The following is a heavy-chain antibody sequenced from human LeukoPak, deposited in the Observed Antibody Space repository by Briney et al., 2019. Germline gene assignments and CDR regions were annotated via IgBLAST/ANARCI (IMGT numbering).Heavy chain of an antibody. D-gene: IGHD3-22*01. J-gene: IGHJ5*02. Sequence: GGSLRLSCSASGFTFSTYAMSWVRQAPARGLEWVSTISTGGGSTYYADSVKGRFTVSRDNSKNTLYLQMNSLRAEDTAVYYCTADSSGYFSWFDPWGQGTLVTVSS. V-gene: IGHV3-23*01. CDR3: TADSSGYFSWFDP. CDR2: ISTGGGST. CDR1: GFTFSTYA.